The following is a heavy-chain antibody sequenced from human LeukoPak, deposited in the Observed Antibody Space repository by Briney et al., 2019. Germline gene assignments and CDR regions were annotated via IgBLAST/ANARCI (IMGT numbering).Heavy chain of an antibody. D-gene: IGHD6-19*01. CDR1: GFTFSSYS. J-gene: IGHJ4*02. CDR2: ISSSSSTI. Sequence: GGSLRLSCAASGFTFSSYSMNWVRQAPGKGLEWVSYISSSSSTIYYADSVKGRFTISRDNAKNSLYLQMNSLRAEDTAVYYCTVAGTRTTPGPDYWGQGTLVTVSS. V-gene: IGHV3-48*04. CDR3: TVAGTRTTPGPDY.